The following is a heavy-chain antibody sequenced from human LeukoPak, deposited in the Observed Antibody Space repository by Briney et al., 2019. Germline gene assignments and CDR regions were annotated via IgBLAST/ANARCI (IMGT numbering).Heavy chain of an antibody. CDR3: ARDLMSGTVDAFDI. V-gene: IGHV4-39*07. J-gene: IGHJ3*02. CDR2: IYYSGST. CDR1: GGSISNSSYY. D-gene: IGHD3-10*02. Sequence: PSETLSLTCTVSGGSISNSSYYWGWIRQPPGTGLEWIGSIYYSGSTYYNPSLKSRVTISVDTSKSQFSLKLSSVTAADTAVYYCARDLMSGTVDAFDIWGQGTMVTVSS.